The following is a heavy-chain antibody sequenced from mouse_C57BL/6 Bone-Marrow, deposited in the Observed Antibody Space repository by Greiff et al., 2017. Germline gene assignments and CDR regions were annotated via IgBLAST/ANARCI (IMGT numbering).Heavy chain of an antibody. CDR2: ISDGGSYT. V-gene: IGHV5-4*01. CDR1: GFTFSSYA. CDR3: AGYPWFAY. D-gene: IGHD2-2*01. Sequence: EVQLQESGGGLVKPGGSLKLSCAASGFTFSSYAMSWVRQTPEKRLEWVATISDGGSYTYYPDNVKGRFTLSRDTAKNNLYLQMSHLKSEDTAMYYCAGYPWFAYWGQGTLVTVSA. J-gene: IGHJ3*01.